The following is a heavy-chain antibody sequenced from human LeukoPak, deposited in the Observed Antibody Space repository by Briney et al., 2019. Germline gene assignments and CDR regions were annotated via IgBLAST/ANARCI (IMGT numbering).Heavy chain of an antibody. V-gene: IGHV4-31*03. Sequence: SETLSLTCTVSGGSISSGGYYWSWIRQHPGKGLEWIGYIYYSGSTYYNPSLKSRVTISVDTSKNQFSLKLSSVTAADTAVYYCATYDYSNYVGTNYWGQGTLVTVSS. D-gene: IGHD4-11*01. CDR3: ATYDYSNYVGTNY. J-gene: IGHJ4*02. CDR1: GGSISSGGYY. CDR2: IYYSGST.